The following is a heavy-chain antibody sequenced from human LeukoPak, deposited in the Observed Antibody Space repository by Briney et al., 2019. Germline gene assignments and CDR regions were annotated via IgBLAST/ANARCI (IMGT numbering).Heavy chain of an antibody. CDR2: IKEDGSKQ. J-gene: IGHJ5*02. CDR1: GFTFSSFW. CDR3: ARVVTWFDP. Sequence: PGGSLRLSCAASGFTFSSFWMNWVRQAPGKGLEWVAHIKEDGSKQSYVDSVKGRFTISRDNAKNSVYLQMNSLRAEDTAVYYCARVVTWFDPWGQGSLVTVSS. V-gene: IGHV3-7*04.